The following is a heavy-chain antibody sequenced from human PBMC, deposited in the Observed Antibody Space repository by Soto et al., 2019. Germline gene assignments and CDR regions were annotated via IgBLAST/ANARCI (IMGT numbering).Heavy chain of an antibody. CDR1: GYTFTSYA. Sequence: ASVKVSCKASGYTFTSYAVHWVRQAPGQRLEWMGWINAGNGNTKYSQKFQGRVTITRDTSANTSYMELSSLRSEDTAVYYCARDSGGMDVWGQGATVTVSS. J-gene: IGHJ6*02. CDR3: ARDSGGMDV. V-gene: IGHV1-3*01. CDR2: INAGNGNT.